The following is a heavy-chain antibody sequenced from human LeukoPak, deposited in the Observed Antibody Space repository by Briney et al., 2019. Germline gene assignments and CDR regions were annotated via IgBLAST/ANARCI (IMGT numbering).Heavy chain of an antibody. CDR3: ELFVVVVPAANYRRGVVDNTADY. D-gene: IGHD2-2*01. CDR2: INHSGST. Sequence: SETLSLTCAVYGGSFSGYYWSRIRQPPGKGLEWIGEINHSGSTNYNPSLKSRVTISVDTSKNQFSLKLSSVTAADTAVYYCELFVVVVPAANYRRGVVDNTADYWGQGTLVTVSS. CDR1: GGSFSGYY. J-gene: IGHJ4*02. V-gene: IGHV4-34*01.